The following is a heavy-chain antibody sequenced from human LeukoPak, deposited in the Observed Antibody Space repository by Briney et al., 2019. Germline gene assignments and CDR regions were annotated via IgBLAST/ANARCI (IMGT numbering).Heavy chain of an antibody. CDR1: GFTFSSYS. CDR3: ARVDFWSGYYRVLGTAY. J-gene: IGHJ4*02. D-gene: IGHD3-3*01. Sequence: GGSLRLSCAASGFTFSSYSMNWVRQAPGKGLEWVSSISSSSSYTYYADSVKGRFTISRDNAKNSLYLQMNSLRAEDTAVYYCARVDFWSGYYRVLGTAYWGQGTLVTVSS. CDR2: ISSSSSYT. V-gene: IGHV3-21*01.